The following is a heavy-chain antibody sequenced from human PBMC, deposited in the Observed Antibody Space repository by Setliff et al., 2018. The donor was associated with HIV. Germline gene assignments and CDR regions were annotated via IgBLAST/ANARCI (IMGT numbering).Heavy chain of an antibody. J-gene: IGHJ4*02. Sequence: PGGSLRLSCAASGFTFSSYAMSWVRQAPGKGLEWVSSISGSGGSTYYADSVKGRFTISRDNSKNTLYLQMNSLRAEDTAVYYCAKDFGSGIPVAGTKSYYFDYWGQGTLVTVSS. D-gene: IGHD6-19*01. CDR2: ISGSGGST. CDR1: GFTFSSYA. V-gene: IGHV3-23*01. CDR3: AKDFGSGIPVAGTKSYYFDY.